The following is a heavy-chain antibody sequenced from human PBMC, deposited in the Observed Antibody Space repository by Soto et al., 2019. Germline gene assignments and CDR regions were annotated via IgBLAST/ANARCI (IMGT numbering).Heavy chain of an antibody. D-gene: IGHD6-19*01. CDR2: ISYDGSNK. V-gene: IGHV3-30-3*01. CDR1: GFTFSSYA. J-gene: IGHJ5*02. Sequence: SLRLSCAASGFTFSSYAMHWVRQAPGKGLEWVAVISYDGSNKYYADSVKGRFTISGDNSKNTLYLQMNSLRAEDTAVYYCARDSSGFSNWFDPWGQGTLVTVSS. CDR3: ARDSSGFSNWFDP.